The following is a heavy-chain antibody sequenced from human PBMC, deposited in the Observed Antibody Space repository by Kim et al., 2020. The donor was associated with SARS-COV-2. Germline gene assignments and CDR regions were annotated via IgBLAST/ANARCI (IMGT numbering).Heavy chain of an antibody. CDR2: ISSSSSYI. V-gene: IGHV3-21*01. D-gene: IGHD4-17*01. CDR3: ARDSDYGASYNWFDP. Sequence: GGSLRLSCAASGFTFSSYSMNWVRQAPGKGLEWVSSISSSSSYIYYADSVKGRFTISRDNAKNSLYLQMNSLRAEDTAVYYCARDSDYGASYNWFDPWGQGTLVTVSS. J-gene: IGHJ5*02. CDR1: GFTFSSYS.